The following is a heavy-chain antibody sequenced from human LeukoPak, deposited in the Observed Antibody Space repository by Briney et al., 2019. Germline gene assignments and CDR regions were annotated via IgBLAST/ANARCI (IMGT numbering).Heavy chain of an antibody. CDR1: GYRFTDYS. V-gene: IGHV1-2*06. J-gene: IGHJ4*02. D-gene: IGHD3-16*01. CDR2: ISPKSGGT. CDR3: ARPQTFGDPPRQGIDS. Sequence: ASVKVSCKASGYRFTDYSIHWVRQAPGQGLEWMGRISPKSGGTRYAQKFQGRVTMTRDTSISTAYMELSRLKSDDTAFYYCARPQTFGDPPRQGIDSWGQGSLVTVSS.